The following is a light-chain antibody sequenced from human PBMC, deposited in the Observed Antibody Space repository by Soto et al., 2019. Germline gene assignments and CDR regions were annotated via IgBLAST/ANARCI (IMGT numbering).Light chain of an antibody. CDR1: QSFSSN. Sequence: DIVMTQSPATLSVSPGERANLSCRASQSFSSNLAWYQQKPGQAPRLLIYGASTRATGIPARFSGSGSGTEFTLTISSLQSEDFAVYYCQQYNNWPRTFGQGTRLEIK. J-gene: IGKJ5*01. V-gene: IGKV3-15*01. CDR3: QQYNNWPRT. CDR2: GAS.